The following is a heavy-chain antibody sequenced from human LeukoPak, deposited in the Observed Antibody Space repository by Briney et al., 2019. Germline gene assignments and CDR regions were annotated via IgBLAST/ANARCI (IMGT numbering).Heavy chain of an antibody. CDR2: ISAYNGNT. Sequence: ASVKVSCKASGYTFTSYGISWVRQAPGQGLEWMGWISAYNGNTNYAQKLQGRVTITRDTSASTAYMELSSLRSEDTAVYYCARWSLLDAFDMWGQGTMVTVSS. J-gene: IGHJ3*02. D-gene: IGHD1-26*01. CDR1: GYTFTSYG. CDR3: ARWSLLDAFDM. V-gene: IGHV1-18*01.